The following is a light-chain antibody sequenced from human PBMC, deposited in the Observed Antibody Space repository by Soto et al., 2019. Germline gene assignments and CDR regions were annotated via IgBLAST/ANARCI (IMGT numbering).Light chain of an antibody. CDR3: QQYGSSQGFT. CDR1: QSVSSNY. V-gene: IGKV3-20*01. Sequence: EIVLTQSPGTLSLSPGERATLSCRASQSVSSNYLAWYQQKPGQAPRLLIYGASSRATGIPDRFSGSGSGTDFTLTISRLEPDDFAVYYCQQYGSSQGFTFGPGTKVDI. CDR2: GAS. J-gene: IGKJ3*01.